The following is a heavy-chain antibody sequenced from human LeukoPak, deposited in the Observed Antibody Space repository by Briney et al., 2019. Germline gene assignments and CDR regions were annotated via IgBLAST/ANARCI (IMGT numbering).Heavy chain of an antibody. CDR3: ARIAVWFGELLGNYYYGMDV. J-gene: IGHJ6*02. D-gene: IGHD3-10*01. CDR2: MNPNSGNT. V-gene: IGHV1-8*01. CDR1: GYTFTSYD. Sequence: ASVKVSCKASGYTFTSYDINRVRQATGQGLEWMGWMNPNSGNTGYAQKFQGRVTMTRNTSISTAYMELSSLRSEDTAVYYCARIAVWFGELLGNYYYGMDVWGQGTTVTVSS.